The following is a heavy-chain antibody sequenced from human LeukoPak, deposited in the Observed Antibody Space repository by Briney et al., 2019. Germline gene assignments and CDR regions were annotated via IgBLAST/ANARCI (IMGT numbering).Heavy chain of an antibody. CDR3: ARARGGSGSYGHFDS. V-gene: IGHV4-4*07. J-gene: IGHJ4*02. CDR1: GDSISGYY. CDR2: IYTSGST. D-gene: IGHD1-26*01. Sequence: SETLSLTCTVSGDSISGYYWTWIRQPAGKELEWIGRIYTSGSTNYNPSLKSRVTMSVDTSKNQFSLKMSSLTAADTAMYYCARARGGSGSYGHFDSWGQGTLVTVSS.